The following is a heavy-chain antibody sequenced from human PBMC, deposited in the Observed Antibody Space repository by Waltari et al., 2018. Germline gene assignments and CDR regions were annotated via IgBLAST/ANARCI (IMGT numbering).Heavy chain of an antibody. D-gene: IGHD3-3*01. Sequence: EVQLVETGGGLIQPGGSLRLSCVASGFNVSNNYMSWVRQAPGKGVEWVSIIYSGGSTFYAESVKGRFTISRDNSKNTLDLQMSSLRVEDTAMYYWARGSMIVGVLVPFDSWGQGTLVTVSS. CDR1: GFNVSNNY. J-gene: IGHJ4*02. CDR3: ARGSMIVGVLVPFDS. CDR2: IYSGGST. V-gene: IGHV3-53*02.